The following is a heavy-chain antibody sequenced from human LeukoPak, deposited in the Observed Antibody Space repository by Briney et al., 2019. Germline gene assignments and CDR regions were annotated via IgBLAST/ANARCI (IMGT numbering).Heavy chain of an antibody. Sequence: SETLSLTCSVSGGSSSSSNDYWGWVRQPPGKGLEWIGSLYCSGSTYNNPSLKSRVTISVDTSKKQSSLKVSSVTAADTAVYYCTRGNSIAAGANWGQGTLVTVSS. D-gene: IGHD6-13*01. CDR1: GGSSSSSNDY. J-gene: IGHJ4*02. CDR3: TRGNSIAAGAN. V-gene: IGHV4-39*07. CDR2: LYCSGST.